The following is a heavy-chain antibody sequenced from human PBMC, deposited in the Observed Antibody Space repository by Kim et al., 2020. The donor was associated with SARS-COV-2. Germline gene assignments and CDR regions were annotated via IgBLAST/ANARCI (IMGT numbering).Heavy chain of an antibody. CDR1: GFTFSSYG. CDR3: AKDKGFVDYYDSSGYYPHYYFDY. Sequence: GGSLRLSCAASGFTFSSYGMHWVRQAPGKGLEWVAVIWYDGSNKYYSDSVKGRFTISRDNSKNTLYLQMNSLRAEDTAVYYCAKDKGFVDYYDSSGYYPHYYFDYWGQGTLVTVSS. D-gene: IGHD3-22*01. V-gene: IGHV3-33*06. CDR2: IWYDGSNK. J-gene: IGHJ4*02.